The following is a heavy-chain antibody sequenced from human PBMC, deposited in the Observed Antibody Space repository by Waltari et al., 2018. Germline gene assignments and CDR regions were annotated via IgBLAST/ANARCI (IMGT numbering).Heavy chain of an antibody. CDR3: ASVWFRESQYYFDY. CDR1: GGSISSHY. J-gene: IGHJ4*02. V-gene: IGHV4-59*11. Sequence: QVQLQESGPGLVKPSETLSLTCTVSGGSISSHYWSWIRQPPGKGLEWIGYIYYSGSTNYNPSLKSRVTISVDTSKNQFSLKLSSVTAADTAVYYCASVWFRESQYYFDYWGQGTLVTVSS. D-gene: IGHD3-10*01. CDR2: IYYSGST.